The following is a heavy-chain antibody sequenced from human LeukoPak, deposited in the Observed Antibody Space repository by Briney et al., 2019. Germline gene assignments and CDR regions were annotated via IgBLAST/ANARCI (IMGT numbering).Heavy chain of an antibody. V-gene: IGHV4-59*12. CDR2: IYYSGST. Sequence: PSETLSLTCTVSGGSISSYYWSWIRQPPGKGLEWIGYIYYSGSTNYNPSLKSRVTISVDTSKNQFSLKLSSVTAADTAVYYCARGMVRGVISNWFDPWGQGTLVTVSS. D-gene: IGHD3-10*01. J-gene: IGHJ5*02. CDR1: GGSISSYY. CDR3: ARGMVRGVISNWFDP.